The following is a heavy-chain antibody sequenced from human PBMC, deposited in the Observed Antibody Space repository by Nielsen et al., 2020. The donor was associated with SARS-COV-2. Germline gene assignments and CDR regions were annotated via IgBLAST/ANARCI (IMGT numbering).Heavy chain of an antibody. CDR3: AGGGSSGYYPFDY. Sequence: SVKVSCKASGGTFSSYAISWVRQAPGQGLEWMGGIIPIFGTANYAQKFQGRVTITADESTSTAYMELSSLRSEDTAVYYCAGGGSSGYYPFDYWGQGTLVTVSS. CDR1: GGTFSSYA. CDR2: IIPIFGTA. D-gene: IGHD3-22*01. V-gene: IGHV1-69*13. J-gene: IGHJ4*02.